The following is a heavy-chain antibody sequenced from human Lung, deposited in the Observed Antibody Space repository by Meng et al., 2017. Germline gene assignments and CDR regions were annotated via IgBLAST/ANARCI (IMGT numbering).Heavy chain of an antibody. J-gene: IGHJ4*02. CDR1: GFNFGDYI. Sequence: GQRVASGGGLFQPGGSLRLSCGASGFNFGDYIMHWVRQSPGKGLEWISRIVSDGGITTYADSVKGRFTVSRDNAKNTLYLQMNSLGADDTAVYYCARDLAWVLLDYWGQGALVTVSS. CDR2: IVSDGGIT. CDR3: ARDLAWVLLDY. D-gene: IGHD3-3*01. V-gene: IGHV3-74*01.